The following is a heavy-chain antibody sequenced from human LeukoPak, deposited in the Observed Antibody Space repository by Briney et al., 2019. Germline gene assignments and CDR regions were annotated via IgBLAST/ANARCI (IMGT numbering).Heavy chain of an antibody. CDR1: GFTFSSYS. V-gene: IGHV3-21*01. D-gene: IGHD3-10*01. J-gene: IGHJ5*02. CDR3: ARSGGSGSNPTNWFDP. Sequence: GGSLRLSCTAYGFTFSSYSMNWVRQAPGKGLEWVSSISSSSSYIYYADSVKGRFTISRDNAKNSLYLQMNSLRAEDTAVYYCARSGGSGSNPTNWFDPWGQGTLVTVSS. CDR2: ISSSSSYI.